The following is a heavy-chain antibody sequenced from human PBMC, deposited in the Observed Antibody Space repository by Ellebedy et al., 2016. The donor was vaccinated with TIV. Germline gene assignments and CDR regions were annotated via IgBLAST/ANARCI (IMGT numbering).Heavy chain of an antibody. CDR3: ARWFGELLYVRWFDP. D-gene: IGHD3-10*01. J-gene: IGHJ5*02. V-gene: IGHV4-39*01. CDR2: IYYSGST. CDR1: GGSIDSSSNY. Sequence: SETLSLTCTVSGGSIDSSSNYCGWIRQPPGKGLEWIGSIYYSGSTYYNPSLKSRVTISVDTSKSQFSLKLSSVTAADTAVYYCARWFGELLYVRWFDPWGQGTLVTVSS.